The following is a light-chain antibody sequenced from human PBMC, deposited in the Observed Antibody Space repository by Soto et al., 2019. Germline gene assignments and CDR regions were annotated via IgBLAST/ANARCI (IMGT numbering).Light chain of an antibody. Sequence: QAVVTQPPSASGAPGQRVTISCSGSSSNIRSNTLNWYQQLPGTAPKLLIYTNNQRPSGVPDRFSGSKSGTSASLAISGLQSEDEADYNCAAWDDSLNGRYVLFGGGTKLTVL. CDR1: SSNIRSNT. CDR2: TNN. CDR3: AAWDDSLNGRYVL. J-gene: IGLJ2*01. V-gene: IGLV1-44*01.